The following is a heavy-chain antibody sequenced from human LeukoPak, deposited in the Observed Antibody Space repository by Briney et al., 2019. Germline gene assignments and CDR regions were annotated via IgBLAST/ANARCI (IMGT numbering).Heavy chain of an antibody. J-gene: IGHJ6*03. CDR3: ARGREVGGVIIGAYYYYMDV. CDR2: MNPNGGNT. V-gene: IGHV1-8*01. D-gene: IGHD3-10*01. Sequence: ASVKVSCKASGYTFTSYDINWVRQATGQGLEWMGWMNPNGGNTGYAQKFQGRVTMTRNTSISTAYMELSSLRSEDTAVYYCARGREVGGVIIGAYYYYMDVGGKGTRVTISS. CDR1: GYTFTSYD.